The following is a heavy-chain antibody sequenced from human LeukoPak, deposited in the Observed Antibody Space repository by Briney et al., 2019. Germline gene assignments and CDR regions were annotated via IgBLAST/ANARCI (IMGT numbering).Heavy chain of an antibody. Sequence: SETLSLTCAVYGGSFSGYYWSWIRQPPGKGLEWIGEINHSGSTNYNPSLKSRVTISVDTSKNQFSLKLSSVTAADTAVYYCARGYSWGDFDYWGQGTLVTVSS. D-gene: IGHD5-18*01. CDR2: INHSGST. CDR1: GGSFSGYY. CDR3: ARGYSWGDFDY. J-gene: IGHJ4*02. V-gene: IGHV4-34*01.